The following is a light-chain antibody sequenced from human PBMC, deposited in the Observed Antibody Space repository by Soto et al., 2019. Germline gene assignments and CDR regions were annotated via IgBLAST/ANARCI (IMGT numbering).Light chain of an antibody. CDR2: DN. V-gene: IGLV1-40*01. CDR3: PSSDSSLSGSV. Sequence: QSVLTQPPSVSGAPGQRVTISCTGSNSNIGAGYGVYWYQQLPGTAPKLLIYDNSRPSVVPDRFSGSKSGSSASLAITGLQDEEEADYYCPSSDSSLSGSVFGGGTKLTVL. CDR1: NSNIGAGYG. J-gene: IGLJ2*01.